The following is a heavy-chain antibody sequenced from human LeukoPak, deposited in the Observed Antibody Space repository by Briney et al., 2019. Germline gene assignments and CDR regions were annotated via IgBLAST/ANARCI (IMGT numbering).Heavy chain of an antibody. CDR2: INHSGST. CDR3: ARVVVVPAAVDY. CDR1: GGSFSGYY. Sequence: SETLSLTCAVDGGSFSGYYWSWIRQPPGKWLEWIGEINHSGSTNYNPSLKSRVTISVDTSKNQFSLKLSSVTAADTAVYYCARVVVVPAAVDYWGQGTLVTVSS. D-gene: IGHD2-2*01. V-gene: IGHV4-34*01. J-gene: IGHJ4*02.